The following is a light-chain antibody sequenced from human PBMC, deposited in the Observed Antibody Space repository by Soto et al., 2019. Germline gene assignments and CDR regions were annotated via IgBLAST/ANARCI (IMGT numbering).Light chain of an antibody. Sequence: DIQMTQSPSTLSESVGDRVTITCRASQSISKWLAWYQQKPGTAPKLLIYDASSLESGVPSRFSGSGSGTEFTLTISTLQPDDFATYYCQQYNSWSGLTFGRGTRVEIK. CDR1: QSISKW. J-gene: IGKJ4*01. CDR3: QQYNSWSGLT. V-gene: IGKV1-5*01. CDR2: DAS.